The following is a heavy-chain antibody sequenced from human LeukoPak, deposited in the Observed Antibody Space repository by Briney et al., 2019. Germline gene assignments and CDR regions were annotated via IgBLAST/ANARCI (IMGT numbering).Heavy chain of an antibody. D-gene: IGHD6-19*01. CDR1: GFTFSSYA. J-gene: IGHJ4*02. V-gene: IGHV3-30-3*01. CDR2: ISYDGSNK. Sequence: GGSLRLSCAASGFTFSSYAMHWVRQAPGKGLEWVAVISYDGSNKYYADSVKGRFTISRDNSKNTLYLQMNSLRAEDTAVHYCASLPGYSSGWYVDFDYWGQGTLVTVSS. CDR3: ASLPGYSSGWYVDFDY.